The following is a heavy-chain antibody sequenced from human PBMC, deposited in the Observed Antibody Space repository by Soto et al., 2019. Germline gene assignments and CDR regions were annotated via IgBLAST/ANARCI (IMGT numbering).Heavy chain of an antibody. D-gene: IGHD2-21*02. CDR3: ASNAACGGDCYAFDS. CDR1: GGIFSSNT. J-gene: IGHJ4*02. V-gene: IGHV1-69*06. Sequence: QVYLVQSGAEVKKPGSSVKISCKASGGIFSSNTINWVRQAAGQGLEWMGGIIPLFGTANYAEKFQGRVTITADKSTKTEYRELTSLRSEDTAVYSCASNAACGGDCYAFDSWGQGTVVTVSS. CDR2: IIPLFGTA.